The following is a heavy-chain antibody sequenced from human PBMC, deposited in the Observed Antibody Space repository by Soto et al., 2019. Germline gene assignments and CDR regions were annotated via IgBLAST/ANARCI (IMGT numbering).Heavy chain of an antibody. V-gene: IGHV3-30*18. J-gene: IGHJ4*02. CDR2: ISYDGSNK. CDR1: GFTFSSYG. Sequence: QVQLVESGGGVVQPGRSLRLSCAASGFTFSSYGMHWVRQAPGKGLEWVAVISYDGSNKYYADSVKGRFTISRDNSKNTLYLQMNSLRAEDTAVYYCAKGPPYYDFWCGYYRLDYWGQGTLVTVSS. D-gene: IGHD3-3*01. CDR3: AKGPPYYDFWCGYYRLDY.